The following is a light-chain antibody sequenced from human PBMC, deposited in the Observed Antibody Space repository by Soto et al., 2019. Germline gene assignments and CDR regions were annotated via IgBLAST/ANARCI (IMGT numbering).Light chain of an antibody. CDR2: DAS. V-gene: IGKV1-33*01. Sequence: DIQMTQSPSSLSASVGDRVTITCQASQDISNYLNWYQQKPGKAPKLLIYDASNLETGVPSRFSGSGYGTDFHFTIGSLQAEDIATYYCQQDDILPFFGPGTKVDIK. CDR3: QQDDILPF. CDR1: QDISNY. J-gene: IGKJ3*01.